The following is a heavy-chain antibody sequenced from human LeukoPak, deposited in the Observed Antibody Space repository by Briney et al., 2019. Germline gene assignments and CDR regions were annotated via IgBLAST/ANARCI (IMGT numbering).Heavy chain of an antibody. J-gene: IGHJ4*02. D-gene: IGHD3-3*01. Sequence: PGGSLRLSCAASGFTFSSYAMHWVRQAPWKGLEYVSAISSNGGSTYYANSVKGRFTISRDNSKNTLYLQMGSLRAEDMAVYYCARRSYDFWSGYYTFDYWGQGTLVTVSS. CDR3: ARRSYDFWSGYYTFDY. V-gene: IGHV3-64*01. CDR2: ISSNGGST. CDR1: GFTFSSYA.